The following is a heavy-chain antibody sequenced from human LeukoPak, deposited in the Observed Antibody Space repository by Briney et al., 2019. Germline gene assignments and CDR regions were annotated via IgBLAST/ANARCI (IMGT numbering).Heavy chain of an antibody. Sequence: GASVKVSCKTSGYTFTAYYIHWLRQAPGQGLEWMGWMNPNSGGTKYAQTFQGRVTLTRDTSISTAYLELSSLTSDDTAVYYCARGHVDTAMVNFDYWGQGTLVTVSS. CDR1: GYTFTAYY. CDR3: ARGHVDTAMVNFDY. D-gene: IGHD5-18*01. CDR2: MNPNSGGT. J-gene: IGHJ4*02. V-gene: IGHV1-2*02.